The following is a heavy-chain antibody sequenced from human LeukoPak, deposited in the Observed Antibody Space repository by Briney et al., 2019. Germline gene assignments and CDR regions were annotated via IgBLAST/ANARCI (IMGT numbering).Heavy chain of an antibody. CDR1: GFTFSDYY. J-gene: IGHJ4*02. Sequence: GGSLRLSCAASGFTFSDYYMNWIRQAPGKGLEWVSYMSSGAQTIYYADPVKGRFTISRDNAKNSLFLQMNSLRAEDTAVYYCARDSSDSSSQVAFDFWGQGTLVTVSS. CDR2: MSSGAQTI. V-gene: IGHV3-11*01. CDR3: ARDSSDSSSQVAFDF. D-gene: IGHD6-19*01.